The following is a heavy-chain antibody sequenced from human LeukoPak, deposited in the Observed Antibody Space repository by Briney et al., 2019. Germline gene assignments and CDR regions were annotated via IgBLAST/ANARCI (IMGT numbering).Heavy chain of an antibody. D-gene: IGHD3-9*01. V-gene: IGHV3-21*01. Sequence: GGSLRLSCAASGFTFSSYSMNWVRQAPGKGLEWVSSISSSSSYIYYADSVKGRFTISRDNAKNSLYLQMNSLRAEDTAVYYCARDPSADILTGYYLRKNPPPTYWGQGTLVTVSS. CDR1: GFTFSSYS. CDR2: ISSSSSYI. CDR3: ARDPSADILTGYYLRKNPPPTY. J-gene: IGHJ4*02.